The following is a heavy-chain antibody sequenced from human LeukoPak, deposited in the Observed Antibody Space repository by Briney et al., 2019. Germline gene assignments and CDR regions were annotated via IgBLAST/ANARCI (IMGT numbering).Heavy chain of an antibody. J-gene: IGHJ4*02. V-gene: IGHV4-4*07. Sequence: SETLSLTCTVSGGSFSTYYWSWIRQPAGKGLEWIGHIYTSATTNYNPSLKSRVTMSIDTSKNQFSLKLSSVTAADTAIYYCARDAKYYYGSRTYFFFEYWGQGTLLTVSS. CDR2: IYTSATT. D-gene: IGHD3-10*01. CDR1: GGSFSTYY. CDR3: ARDAKYYYGSRTYFFFEY.